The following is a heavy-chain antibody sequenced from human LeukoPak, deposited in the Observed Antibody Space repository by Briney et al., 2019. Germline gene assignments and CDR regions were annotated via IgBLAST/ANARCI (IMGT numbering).Heavy chain of an antibody. CDR3: LRGASGYSYGYFDY. CDR1: GLTFSGYW. CDR2: INGDGSAI. J-gene: IGHJ4*02. Sequence: PGGSLRLSCAASGLTFSGYWMHWVRQAPGKGLVWVSRINGDGSAISYADSVKGRFTVSRDNAKNTLYLQMNSLRAEDTAVYYCLRGASGYSYGYFDYWGQGTLVTVSS. V-gene: IGHV3-74*01. D-gene: IGHD5-18*01.